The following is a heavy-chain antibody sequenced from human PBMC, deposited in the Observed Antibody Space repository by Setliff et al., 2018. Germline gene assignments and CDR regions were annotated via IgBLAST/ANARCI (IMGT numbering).Heavy chain of an antibody. D-gene: IGHD6-13*01. CDR3: ARTQGEQQLTHPYYYYYYMDV. V-gene: IGHV4-59*11. CDR1: GGSINSHY. CDR2: IYYSGSP. J-gene: IGHJ6*03. Sequence: KPSETLSLTCTVSGGSINSHYWGWVRQPPGKGLEWIGYIYYSGSPNYNPSLKSRVTISLDTSKNQFSLRLTSVTAADTAAYYCARTQGEQQLTHPYYYYYYMDVWGKGTTVTVS.